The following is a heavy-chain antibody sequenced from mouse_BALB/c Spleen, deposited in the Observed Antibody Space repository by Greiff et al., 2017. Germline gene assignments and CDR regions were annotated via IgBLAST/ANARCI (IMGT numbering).Heavy chain of an antibody. Sequence: QVQLKQSGAELVKPGASVKLSCKASGYTFTSYYMYWVKQRPGQGLEWIGEINPSNGGTNFNEKFKSKATLTVDKSSSTAYMQLSSLTSEDSAVYYCTRGNRYGAYWGQGTLVTVSA. V-gene: IGHV1S81*02. D-gene: IGHD2-14*01. J-gene: IGHJ3*01. CDR1: GYTFTSYY. CDR2: INPSNGGT. CDR3: TRGNRYGAY.